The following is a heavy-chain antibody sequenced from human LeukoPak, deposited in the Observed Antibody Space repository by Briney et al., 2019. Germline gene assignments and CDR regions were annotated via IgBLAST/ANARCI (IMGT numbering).Heavy chain of an antibody. V-gene: IGHV3-21*01. D-gene: IGHD2-2*01. CDR1: GFTFSSYS. CDR2: ISSSSSFI. CDR3: ASWAGYCSSTSGYAVEAFDI. Sequence: GGSLRLSCAASGFTFSSYSMSWVRQAPGKGLEWVSSISSSSSFIYYADSVKGRFTISRDNAKNSLYLQMNSLRAEDTAVYYCASWAGYCSSTSGYAVEAFDIWGQGTMVTVSS. J-gene: IGHJ3*02.